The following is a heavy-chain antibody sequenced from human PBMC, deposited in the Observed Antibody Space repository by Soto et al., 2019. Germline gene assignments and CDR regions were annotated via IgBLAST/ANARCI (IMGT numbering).Heavy chain of an antibody. CDR2: ISGSGGST. CDR1: GFTFSSYA. Sequence: EVQLLESGGGLVQPGGSLRLSCAASGFTFSSYAMSWVRQAPGKGLEWVSAISGSGGSTYYADSVKGRFTISRDNSKNTLYLQMNNLRAEDTGVYYCAKDHGYNWNRLYYYYGMDVWGQGTTVTVSS. D-gene: IGHD1-1*01. J-gene: IGHJ6*01. V-gene: IGHV3-23*01. CDR3: AKDHGYNWNRLYYYYGMDV.